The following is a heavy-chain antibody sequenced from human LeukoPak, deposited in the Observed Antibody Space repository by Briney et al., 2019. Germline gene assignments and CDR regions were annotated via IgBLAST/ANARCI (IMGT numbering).Heavy chain of an antibody. CDR3: ARKHDYSSLLGYYYYGMDV. CDR1: GFTFSSYA. CDR2: ISGSGGST. V-gene: IGHV3-23*01. D-gene: IGHD4-11*01. Sequence: GSLRLSCAASGFTFSSYAMSWVRQAPGKGLEWVSAISGSGGSTYYADSVKGRFTISRDNSKNTLYLQMNSLRAEDTAVYYCARKHDYSSLLGYYYYGMDVWGQGTTVTVSS. J-gene: IGHJ6*02.